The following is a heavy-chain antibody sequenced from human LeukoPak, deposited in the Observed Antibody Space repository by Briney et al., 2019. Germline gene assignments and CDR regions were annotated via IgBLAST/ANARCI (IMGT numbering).Heavy chain of an antibody. V-gene: IGHV3-21*01. Sequence: GGSLRVSCAASGFTFSSYSMNWVRQAPGKGLEWVSSISSSSSYIYYADSVKGRFTISRDNDKNSLYLQMNSLRAEDTAVYCCAWIGFEAFVIWVQGTMVTVSS. CDR3: AWIGFEAFVI. CDR2: ISSSSSYI. J-gene: IGHJ3*02. D-gene: IGHD2-2*03. CDR1: GFTFSSYS.